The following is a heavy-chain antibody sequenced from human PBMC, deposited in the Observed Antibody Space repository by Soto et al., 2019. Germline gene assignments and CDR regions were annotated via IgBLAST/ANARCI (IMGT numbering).Heavy chain of an antibody. CDR1: EFTFSSNA. D-gene: IGHD6-13*01. J-gene: IGHJ5*02. Sequence: EVQLLESGGGLVQPGGSLRLSCAASEFTFSSNAMHWVRQAPGKGLEWVSGITGSGSTTFYADSVKGQFTISRDNSKNTLYLHMSSLRAEDTAIYYCAKDFTAYLSSWFHLWGQGTLVTVSS. V-gene: IGHV3-23*01. CDR2: ITGSGSTT. CDR3: AKDFTAYLSSWFHL.